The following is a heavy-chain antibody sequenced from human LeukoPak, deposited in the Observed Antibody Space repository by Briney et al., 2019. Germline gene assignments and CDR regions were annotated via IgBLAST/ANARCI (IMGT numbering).Heavy chain of an antibody. V-gene: IGHV4-59*01. J-gene: IGHJ4*02. Sequence: PSETLSLTCTVSGGSISSYYWSWIRQPPGQGLEWFGYIYYSGSTNYNPSLQSRVIISVDTSKNQFSLKLSSVTAADTAVYYCARGETIFSNFDYWGQGTLVTVSS. CDR2: IYYSGST. CDR1: GGSISSYY. CDR3: ARGETIFSNFDY. D-gene: IGHD3-9*01.